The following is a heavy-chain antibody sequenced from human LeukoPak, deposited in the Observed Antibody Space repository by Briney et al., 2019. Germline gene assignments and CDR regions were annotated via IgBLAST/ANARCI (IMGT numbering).Heavy chain of an antibody. CDR1: RFTFSSFV. J-gene: IGHJ5*02. D-gene: IGHD2-15*01. CDR2: IRSSSSTI. Sequence: GGSLRLSCAASRFTFSSFVMSWVRQAPGEGLGWVSYIRSSSSTIYFADSVEGRFTIPRDNAKNSLSLQMISLRDEDTAVYYCAASPYCSGAVCPPPCGEGTLVTVSS. CDR3: AASPYCSGAVCPPP. V-gene: IGHV3-48*02.